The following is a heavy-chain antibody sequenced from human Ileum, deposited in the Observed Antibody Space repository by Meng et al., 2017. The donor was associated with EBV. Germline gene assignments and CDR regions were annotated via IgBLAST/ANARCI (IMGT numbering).Heavy chain of an antibody. D-gene: IGHD3-16*01. V-gene: IGHV4-4*02. CDR2: ILHAGVT. J-gene: IGHJ4*02. Sequence: QVQLHESGPRLVKPSGTLSLTCSVSVDSTIRSNWWSCVRQPPGKGLEWIGEILHAGVTNYNPSLKSRVSMSVDRSRIQASLNLNSVTAADTAIYYCARGEDYTWDVWGQGILVTVSS. CDR1: VDSTIRSNW. CDR3: ARGEDYTWDV.